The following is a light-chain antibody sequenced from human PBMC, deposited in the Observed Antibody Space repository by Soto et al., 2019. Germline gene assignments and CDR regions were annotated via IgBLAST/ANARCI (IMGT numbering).Light chain of an antibody. V-gene: IGLV2-8*01. CDR2: EVS. Sequence: QSALTQPPSASGSPGQSVTISCPGTSSDVGGYNYVSWYQQHPDKAPKLMIYEVSKRPSGVPDRFSGSKSGNTASLTVSGLQDEDEADYYCSSYAGSNNVVFGGGTKLTVL. J-gene: IGLJ2*01. CDR1: SSDVGGYNY. CDR3: SSYAGSNNVV.